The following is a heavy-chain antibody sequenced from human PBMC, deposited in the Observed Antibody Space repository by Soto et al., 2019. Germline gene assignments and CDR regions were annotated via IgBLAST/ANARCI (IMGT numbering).Heavy chain of an antibody. D-gene: IGHD3-22*01. Sequence: QVQLVQSGAEVKKPGSSVKVSCKSSGGTFSNYGFSWVRQAPGQGLECMGVIVPIFGAEHPKKFQRRVTITADESHNTALRELRGLRSEDTAAYYCARGGIDSEGSGYYQGQVWGQGTMVTVTS. CDR1: GGTFSNYG. CDR2: IVPIFGA. J-gene: IGHJ6*02. V-gene: IGHV1-69*12. CDR3: ARGGIDSEGSGYYQGQV.